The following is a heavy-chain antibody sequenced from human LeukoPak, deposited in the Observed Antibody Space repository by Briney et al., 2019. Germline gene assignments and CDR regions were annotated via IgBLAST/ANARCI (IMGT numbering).Heavy chain of an antibody. Sequence: SETLSLTCTVSGGSISSGGCYWSWIRQHPGKGLEWIGYIYYSGSTYYNPSLKSRVTISVDTSKNQFSLKLSSVTAADTAVYYCARGYDILTGYYIGGFDPWGQGTLVTVSS. CDR3: ARGYDILTGYYIGGFDP. CDR2: IYYSGST. J-gene: IGHJ5*02. V-gene: IGHV4-31*03. D-gene: IGHD3-9*01. CDR1: GGSISSGGCY.